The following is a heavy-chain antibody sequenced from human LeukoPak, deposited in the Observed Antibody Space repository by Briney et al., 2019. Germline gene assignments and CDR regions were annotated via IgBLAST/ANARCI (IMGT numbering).Heavy chain of an antibody. J-gene: IGHJ3*02. CDR1: GYTFTSYG. D-gene: IGHD5-18*01. V-gene: IGHV1-18*01. CDR2: ISAYNGNT. CDR3: ARPKGYSYGPYDAFDI. Sequence: ASVKVSCKASGYTFTSYGISLVRQAPGQGLEWMGWISAYNGNTNYAQKLQGRVTMTTDTSTSTAYMELRSLRSDDTAVYYCARPKGYSYGPYDAFDIWGQGTMVTVSS.